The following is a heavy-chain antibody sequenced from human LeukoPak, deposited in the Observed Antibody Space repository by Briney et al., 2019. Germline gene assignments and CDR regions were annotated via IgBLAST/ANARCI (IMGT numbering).Heavy chain of an antibody. V-gene: IGHV4-4*07. Sequence: SETLSLTCTVSGGSISSYYWSWIRQPAGKGLEWIGRIYTSGSTNYNPSLKSRVTMSVDTSKNQFSLKLSSVTAADTAVYYCARDLGNWNSADYYYYYYMDVWGKGTTVTVSS. CDR1: GGSISSYY. J-gene: IGHJ6*03. D-gene: IGHD1-7*01. CDR3: ARDLGNWNSADYYYYYYMDV. CDR2: IYTSGST.